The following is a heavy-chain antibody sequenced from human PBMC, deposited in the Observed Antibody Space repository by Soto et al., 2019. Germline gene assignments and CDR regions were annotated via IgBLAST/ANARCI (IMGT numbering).Heavy chain of an antibody. V-gene: IGHV3-23*01. Sequence: EVQVLESGGGLVQPGGSLRLSCAASGFTFSDYAMTWVRQAPGKGLEWVSAISNSGDNTKYADSVKGRLTISRDNSKNTLYLQMNSLRAEDTAVYYCAKGHRQQLVRGVYFDYWGQGILVNVSS. CDR2: ISNSGDNT. CDR3: AKGHRQQLVRGVYFDY. D-gene: IGHD6-13*01. CDR1: GFTFSDYA. J-gene: IGHJ4*02.